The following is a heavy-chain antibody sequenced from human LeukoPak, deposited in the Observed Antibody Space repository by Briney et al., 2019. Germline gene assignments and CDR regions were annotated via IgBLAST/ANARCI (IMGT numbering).Heavy chain of an antibody. CDR2: ISAYNGNT. J-gene: IGHJ5*02. V-gene: IGHV1-18*01. Sequence: ASVKVSCKASGYTFTSYGISWVRQAPGQGLEWMGWISAYNGNTNYAQKLQGRVTMTTDTSTSTAYMELRSLRSDDTAVYYCARLYTVTKLFNWLDPWGQGTLVTVSS. D-gene: IGHD4-17*01. CDR1: GYTFTSYG. CDR3: ARLYTVTKLFNWLDP.